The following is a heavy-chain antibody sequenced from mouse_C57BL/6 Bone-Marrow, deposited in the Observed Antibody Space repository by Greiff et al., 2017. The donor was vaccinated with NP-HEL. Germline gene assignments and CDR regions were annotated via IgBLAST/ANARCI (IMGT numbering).Heavy chain of an antibody. CDR1: GFNITDYY. V-gene: IGHV14-2*01. CDR3: AREAMDY. Sequence: VQLQQSGAELVKPGASVKLSCTASGFNITDYYMHWVKQRTEQGLEWIGRIDPEDGETKYAPKFQGKATLTADTSSNTAYLQLSSLTSEDTAVYYCAREAMDYWGQGTSVTVSS. CDR2: IDPEDGET. J-gene: IGHJ4*01.